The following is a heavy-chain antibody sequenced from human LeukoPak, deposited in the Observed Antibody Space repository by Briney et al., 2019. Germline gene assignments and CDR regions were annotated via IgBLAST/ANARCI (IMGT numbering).Heavy chain of an antibody. CDR1: GYTFTSYD. V-gene: IGHV1-8*01. CDR3: AGRRTYDFWSGYYRVFDY. D-gene: IGHD3-3*01. CDR2: MNPNSGNT. Sequence: GASVKVSCKTSGYTFTSYDINWVRQATGQGLEWMGWMNPNSGNTGYAQKFQGRVTMTRNTSISTAYMELSSLRSEDTAVYYCAGRRTYDFWSGYYRVFDYWGQGTLVTVSS. J-gene: IGHJ4*02.